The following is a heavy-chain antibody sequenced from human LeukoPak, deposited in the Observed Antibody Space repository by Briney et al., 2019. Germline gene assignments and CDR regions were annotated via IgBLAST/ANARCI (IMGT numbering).Heavy chain of an antibody. Sequence: PGGSLRLSCAASGFTFSSYDMTWVRQAPGKGLYWVSSISVTGGTTYYADSVKGRFTISRDNSKNTLYLQMNSLRAKDTAVYYCARQTVAGSLVDYWGQGTLVTVSS. CDR3: ARQTVAGSLVDY. D-gene: IGHD6-19*01. J-gene: IGHJ4*02. V-gene: IGHV3-23*01. CDR2: ISVTGGTT. CDR1: GFTFSSYD.